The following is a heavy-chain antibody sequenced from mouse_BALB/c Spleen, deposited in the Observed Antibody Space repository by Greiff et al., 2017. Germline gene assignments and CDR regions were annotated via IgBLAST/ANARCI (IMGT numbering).Heavy chain of an antibody. J-gene: IGHJ3*01. CDR3: ARSEFPTGTRFAY. V-gene: IGHV5-17*02. CDR2: ISSGSSTI. Sequence: EVKLVESGGGLVQPGGSRKLSCAASGFTFSSFGMHWVRQAPEKGLEWVAYISSGSSTIYYADTVKGLFTISRDNPKNTLFLQMTSLRSEDTAMYYCARSEFPTGTRFAYWGQGTLVTVSA. D-gene: IGHD4-1*02. CDR1: GFTFSSFG.